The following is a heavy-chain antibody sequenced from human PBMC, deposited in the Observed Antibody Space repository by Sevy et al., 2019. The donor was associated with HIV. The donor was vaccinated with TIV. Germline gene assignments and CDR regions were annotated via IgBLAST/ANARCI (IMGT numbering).Heavy chain of an antibody. CDR2: ISGSGTRT. Sequence: GGSLRLSCAVSGFSFDSYGMTWVRQAPGKGLEWVSGISGSGTRTYYADSVKGRFIISRDNSKNTLYLQMNSLRSEDTASYYGGKGGGGHYDPDEIGYYFYYYNMDVWGKGTTVTVSS. CDR3: GKGGGGHYDPDEIGYYFYYYNMDV. V-gene: IGHV3-23*01. J-gene: IGHJ6*03. D-gene: IGHD3-22*01. CDR1: GFSFDSYG.